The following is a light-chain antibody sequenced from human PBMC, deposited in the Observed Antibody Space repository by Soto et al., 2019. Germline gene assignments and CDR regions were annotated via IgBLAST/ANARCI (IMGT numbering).Light chain of an antibody. J-gene: IGKJ1*01. Sequence: DIQMTPSPSSRVASVGDGVTITSGAIQSISTYLNWYQHKPGKAPKVLIYAVSSLQSGVPSRFSGSGSGTDFTLTITSLQPEDSATYYCQHSYGTPRTFGQGTKVDIK. CDR2: AVS. CDR3: QHSYGTPRT. CDR1: QSISTY. V-gene: IGKV1-39*01.